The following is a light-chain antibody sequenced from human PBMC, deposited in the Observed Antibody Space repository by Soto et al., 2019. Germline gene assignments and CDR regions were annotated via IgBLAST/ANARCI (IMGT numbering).Light chain of an antibody. Sequence: DIVMTQSPNSLAVSLGERATINCKSSQSILYSSNNKNYLAWYQQKPGQPPKLLIYWASTRESGVPDRFSGSGSGTDFTLTISSLQAEDVAVYHCQQYYYNPPVTFGQGTKVEIX. J-gene: IGKJ1*01. CDR2: WAS. V-gene: IGKV4-1*01. CDR1: QSILYSSNNKNY. CDR3: QQYYYNPPVT.